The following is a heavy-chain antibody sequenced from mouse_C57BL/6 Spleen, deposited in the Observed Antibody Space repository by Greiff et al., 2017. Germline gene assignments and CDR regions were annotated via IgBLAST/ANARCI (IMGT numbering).Heavy chain of an antibody. D-gene: IGHD1-1*01. J-gene: IGHJ4*01. CDR2: ISSGSSTI. CDR1: GFTFSDYG. Sequence: DVHLVESGGGLVKPGGSLKLSCAASGFTFSDYGMHWVRQAPEKGLEWVAYISSGSSTIYYAETVKGRFTISGDNAKNTLFLQMTSLRSEDTAMYYCARGYGSHYYAIDYWGQGTSVTVSA. V-gene: IGHV5-17*01. CDR3: ARGYGSHYYAIDY.